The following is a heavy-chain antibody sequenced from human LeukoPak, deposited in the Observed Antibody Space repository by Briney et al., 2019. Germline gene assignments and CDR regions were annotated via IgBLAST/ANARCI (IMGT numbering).Heavy chain of an antibody. J-gene: IGHJ6*02. Sequence: EASVKVSCKASGYTFTSYGISWVRQAPGQGLEWMGWISAYNGNTNYAQKLQGRVTMTTDTSTSTAHMELRSLRSDDTAVYYCARTSRTGFNNYYYYYGMDVWGQGTTVTVSS. CDR3: ARTSRTGFNNYYYYYGMDV. D-gene: IGHD2-2*01. CDR2: ISAYNGNT. CDR1: GYTFTSYG. V-gene: IGHV1-18*01.